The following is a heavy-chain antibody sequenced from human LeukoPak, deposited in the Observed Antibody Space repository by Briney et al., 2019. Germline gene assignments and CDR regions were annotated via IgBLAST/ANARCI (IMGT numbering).Heavy chain of an antibody. J-gene: IGHJ4*02. CDR1: GYXFTDYS. CDR3: ARADRAGR. CDR2: MNPNSGGT. V-gene: IGHV1-2*02. D-gene: IGHD6-19*01. Sequence: ASVKVSCKASGYXFTDYSLHWVRQAPGQGLEWMGWMNPNSGGTNYAQKFQGRVTMTRDTSISTAYMELSRLRSDDTAVYYCARADRAGRWGQGTLVTVSS.